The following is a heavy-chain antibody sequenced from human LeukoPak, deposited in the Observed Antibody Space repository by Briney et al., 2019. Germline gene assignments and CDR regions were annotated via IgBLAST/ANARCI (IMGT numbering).Heavy chain of an antibody. D-gene: IGHD2-2*01. V-gene: IGHV3-30-3*01. CDR2: ISYDGSNK. CDR1: GFTFSSYA. J-gene: IGHJ4*02. Sequence: PGGSLRLSCAASGFTFSSYAMHWVGQAPGKGLEWVAVISYDGSNKYYADSVKGRFTISRDNSKNTLYLQMNSLRAEDTAVYYCARDRTGVVVPAATRGFDYWGQGTLVTVSS. CDR3: ARDRTGVVVPAATRGFDY.